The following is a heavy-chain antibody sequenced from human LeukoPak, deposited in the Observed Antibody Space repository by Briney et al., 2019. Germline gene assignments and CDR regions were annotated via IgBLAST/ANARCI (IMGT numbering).Heavy chain of an antibody. J-gene: IGHJ3*02. CDR3: ARDRDGSGSYYKDAFDI. CDR1: GGTFSSYA. V-gene: IGHV1-69*05. D-gene: IGHD3-10*01. CDR2: IIPIFGTA. Sequence: SVKVSCKASGGTFSSYAISWVRQAPGQGLEWMGGIIPIFGTANYAQKFQGRVTITTDESTSTAYMELSSLRSEDTAVYYCARDRDGSGSYYKDAFDIWGQGTMVTVSS.